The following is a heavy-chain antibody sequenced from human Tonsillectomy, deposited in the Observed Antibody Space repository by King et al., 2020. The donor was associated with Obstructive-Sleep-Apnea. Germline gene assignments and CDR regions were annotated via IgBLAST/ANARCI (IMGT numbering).Heavy chain of an antibody. CDR1: GFTVSRYW. CDR2: IKSDGSST. CDR3: ARELYGDYGVDY. Sequence: VQLVESGGGLVQPGGSLRLSCAASGFTVSRYWMHWVRQAPGQGLVWVSGIKSDGSSTSYADCVKGRFTISRDNAKNTLYLQMNSLRAEDTAVYYCARELYGDYGVDYWGQGTLVTVSS. J-gene: IGHJ4*02. D-gene: IGHD4-17*01. V-gene: IGHV3-74*01.